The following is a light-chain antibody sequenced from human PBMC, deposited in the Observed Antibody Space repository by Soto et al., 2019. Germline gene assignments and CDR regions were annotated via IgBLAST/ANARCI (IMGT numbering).Light chain of an antibody. J-gene: IGLJ3*02. CDR1: SSDVGDYKY. Sequence: QSVLTQPASVSGSPGQSITISCTGTSSDVGDYKYVSWYQQHPGKAPKLMIYEVTNRPSGVSNRFSGSKSGNTASLTISGLQAEYEADYYCSSYTTSSTWVFGGGTKVTVL. V-gene: IGLV2-14*01. CDR2: EVT. CDR3: SSYTTSSTWV.